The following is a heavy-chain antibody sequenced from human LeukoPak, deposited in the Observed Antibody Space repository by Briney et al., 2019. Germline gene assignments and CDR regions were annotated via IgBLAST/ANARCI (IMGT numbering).Heavy chain of an antibody. V-gene: IGHV3-74*01. Sequence: GGSLRLSCAASGFTLSSYWMHWVRQAPGKGLVWVSRINNDGSSTTCADSVKGRFTISRDNAKNTLSLQMDSLRAEDTAVYYCARTTLYDYYMDVWGKGTTVTVSS. CDR1: GFTLSSYW. CDR3: ARTTLYDYYMDV. J-gene: IGHJ6*03. D-gene: IGHD1-1*01. CDR2: INNDGSST.